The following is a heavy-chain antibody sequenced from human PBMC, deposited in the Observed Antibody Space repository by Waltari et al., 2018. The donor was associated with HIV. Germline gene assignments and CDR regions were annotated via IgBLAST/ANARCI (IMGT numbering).Heavy chain of an antibody. Sequence: QVQLQESGPGLVKPSQTLSLTCTVSVGSISSGSYYWSWFRQPAGKGLEWIGRIYTSGSTNYNPSLKSRVTISVDTSKNQFSLKLSSVTAADTAVYYCARDGCSGGSCYVDYWGQGTLVTVSS. D-gene: IGHD2-15*01. J-gene: IGHJ4*02. CDR1: VGSISSGSYY. V-gene: IGHV4-61*02. CDR3: ARDGCSGGSCYVDY. CDR2: IYTSGST.